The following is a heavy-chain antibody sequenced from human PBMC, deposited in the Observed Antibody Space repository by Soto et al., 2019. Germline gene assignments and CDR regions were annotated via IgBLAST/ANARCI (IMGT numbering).Heavy chain of an antibody. D-gene: IGHD3-16*02. CDR2: VDPMSGDT. J-gene: IGHJ4*02. V-gene: IGHV1-2*02. Sequence: QVQLVQSGAELKKSGASVRVSCKPSGYTFTDLYIHWVRQAPGQGLEWMGWVDPMSGDTRNTQKFQGRATMSRDTSTSTVYMELNSLTSDDTDVYYCARDNYRHVDYWGQGTLVTVSS. CDR1: GYTFTDLY. CDR3: ARDNYRHVDY.